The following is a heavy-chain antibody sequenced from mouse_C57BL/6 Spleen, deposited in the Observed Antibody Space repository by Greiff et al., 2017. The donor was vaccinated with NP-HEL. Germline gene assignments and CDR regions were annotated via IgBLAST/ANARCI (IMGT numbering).Heavy chain of an antibody. CDR2: IYPGSGST. Sequence: VQLQQPGAELVKPGASVKMSCKASGYTFTSYWITWVKQRPGQGLEWIGDIYPGSGSTNYNEKFKSKATLTVDTSSSTAYMQLSSLTSEDSAVYYCARGDYYGSLYWYFDVWGTGTTVTVSS. CDR3: ARGDYYGSLYWYFDV. CDR1: GYTFTSYW. J-gene: IGHJ1*03. V-gene: IGHV1-55*01. D-gene: IGHD1-1*01.